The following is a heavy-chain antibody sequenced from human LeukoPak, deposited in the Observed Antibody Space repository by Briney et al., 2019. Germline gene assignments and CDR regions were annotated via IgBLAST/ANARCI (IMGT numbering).Heavy chain of an antibody. CDR3: ARDLMVRGVIITGWFDP. CDR1: GYSISSGYY. J-gene: IGHJ5*02. V-gene: IGHV4-38-2*02. Sequence: SETLSLTCTVSGYSISSGYYWGWIRQPPGKGLEWIGSIYHSGSTYYNPSLKSRVTISVDTSKNQFSLKLSSVTAADTAVYYCARDLMVRGVIITGWFDPWGQGTLVTVSS. D-gene: IGHD3-10*01. CDR2: IYHSGST.